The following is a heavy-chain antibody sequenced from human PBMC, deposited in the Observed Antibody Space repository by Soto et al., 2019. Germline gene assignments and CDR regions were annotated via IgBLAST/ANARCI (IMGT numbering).Heavy chain of an antibody. V-gene: IGHV3-23*01. Sequence: GGSLRLSCAASGFTFSTYAMSWVRQAPGKGLVWVSAISGSGGSTFYADSVKGRFTISRDNSLNTLYLQMNSLRTEDTAVYYCAHPRGFGVFDAYDIWGQGTMVTVS. J-gene: IGHJ3*02. CDR1: GFTFSTYA. CDR2: ISGSGGST. D-gene: IGHD3-10*01. CDR3: AHPRGFGVFDAYDI.